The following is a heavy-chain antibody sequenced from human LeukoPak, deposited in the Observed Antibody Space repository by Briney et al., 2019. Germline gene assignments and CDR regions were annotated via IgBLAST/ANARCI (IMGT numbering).Heavy chain of an antibody. Sequence: SETLSLTCTVSGYSISSGYYWGWIRQPPGKGLEWIESIHHSGGTYYNPSLKSRVTITVDTSKNQFSLKLNSVTAADTAVYYCVSQVVPAAIPDAFDIWGQGTVVTVSS. D-gene: IGHD2-2*01. CDR3: VSQVVPAAIPDAFDI. J-gene: IGHJ3*02. CDR1: GYSISSGYY. CDR2: IHHSGGT. V-gene: IGHV4-38-2*02.